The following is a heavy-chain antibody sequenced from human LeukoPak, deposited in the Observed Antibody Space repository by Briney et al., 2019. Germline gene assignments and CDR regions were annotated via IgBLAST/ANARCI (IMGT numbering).Heavy chain of an antibody. CDR1: GGSISSYY. CDR2: IHTSGST. J-gene: IGHJ5*02. V-gene: IGHV4-4*07. CDR3: ARTDYYGSGSFYDNWFDP. D-gene: IGHD3-10*01. Sequence: PSETLSLTCTVSGGSISSYYWSWIRQPAGKGLEWIGRIHTSGSTNYNPSLKSRVTMSVDTSKNQFSLRMSSVTTMDTAVYYCARTDYYGSGSFYDNWFDPWGQGTLVTVSS.